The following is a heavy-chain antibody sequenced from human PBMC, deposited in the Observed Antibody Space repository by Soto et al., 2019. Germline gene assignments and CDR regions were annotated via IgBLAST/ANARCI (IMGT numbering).Heavy chain of an antibody. CDR2: INPNSGGT. V-gene: IGHV1-2*02. CDR1: GYTFSGFY. CDR3: SRSLAIDFDL. J-gene: IGHJ4*02. Sequence: ASVKVSCKASGYTFSGFYMHWVRQAPGQGLEWMGWINPNSGGTKSAEKFQGRVTMTRDTSKSIAYLQMNSLKIEDTAVYYCSRSLAIDFDLWGQGTLVTVSS. D-gene: IGHD2-2*01.